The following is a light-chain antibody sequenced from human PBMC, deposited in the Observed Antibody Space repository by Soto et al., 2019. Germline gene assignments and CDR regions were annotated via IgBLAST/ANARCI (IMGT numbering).Light chain of an antibody. J-gene: IGLJ3*02. CDR1: SSDVGGHNY. Sequence: QSALTQPRSVSESPGQSVTISCTGTSSDVGGHNYVSWYQQHPGKAPKLLIYDVHERPSGVPDRFSGSRSGNTASLTIPGLQADDEADYYCCSYAGSYSGVFGGGTKLTVL. V-gene: IGLV2-11*01. CDR2: DVH. CDR3: CSYAGSYSGV.